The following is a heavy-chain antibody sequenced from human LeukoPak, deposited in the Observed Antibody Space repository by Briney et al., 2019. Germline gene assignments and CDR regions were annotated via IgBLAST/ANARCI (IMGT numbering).Heavy chain of an antibody. CDR2: IIPIFGTA. CDR1: GYTFTSYY. CDR3: ARDNRHSRYCSGGSCPLPVDY. J-gene: IGHJ4*02. V-gene: IGHV1-69*13. D-gene: IGHD2-15*01. Sequence: SVKVSCKASGYTFTSYYMHWVRQAPGQGLEWMGGIIPIFGTANYAQKFQGRVTITADESTSTAYMELSSLRSEDTAVYYCARDNRHSRYCSGGSCPLPVDYWGQGTLVTVSS.